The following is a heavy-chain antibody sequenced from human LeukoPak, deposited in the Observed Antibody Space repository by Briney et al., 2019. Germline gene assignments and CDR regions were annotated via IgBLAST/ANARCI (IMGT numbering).Heavy chain of an antibody. CDR2: ISGSGGST. Sequence: PGGSLRLSCAASGFTFSSYAMSWVRQAPGKGLEWVSAISGSGGSTHYADSVKGRFTISRDNSKNTLYLQMNSLRAEDTAVYYCAKTASRLTGYSNTPFDYWGQGTLVTVSS. CDR3: AKTASRLTGYSNTPFDY. V-gene: IGHV3-23*01. J-gene: IGHJ4*02. CDR1: GFTFSSYA. D-gene: IGHD3-9*01.